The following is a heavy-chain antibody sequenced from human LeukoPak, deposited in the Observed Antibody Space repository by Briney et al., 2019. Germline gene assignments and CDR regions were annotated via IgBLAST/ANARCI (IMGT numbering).Heavy chain of an antibody. J-gene: IGHJ3*02. Sequence: SETPSLTCTVSGGSISSYYWSWIRQPPGKGLEWIGYIYYSGSTNYNPSLKSRVTISVDTSKNQFSLKLSSVTAADTAVYYCARLLGGNDAFDIWGQGTMVTVSS. V-gene: IGHV4-59*08. D-gene: IGHD4-23*01. CDR3: ARLLGGNDAFDI. CDR2: IYYSGST. CDR1: GGSISSYY.